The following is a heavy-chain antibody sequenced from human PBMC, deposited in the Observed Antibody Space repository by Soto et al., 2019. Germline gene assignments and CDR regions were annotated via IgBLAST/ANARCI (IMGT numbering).Heavy chain of an antibody. CDR3: ARESVLAAASNHYYYVVDF. Sequence: SETLSLTCTVSGGSVSSSYWSWIRQPPGKGLEWIGYISYSGSTNYNPSLKSRVTISADTSKNQLSLNLRSVTSADTAVYYCARESVLAAASNHYYYVVDFWGQRTTVTVSS. J-gene: IGHJ6*02. CDR1: GGSVSSSY. D-gene: IGHD2-15*01. V-gene: IGHV4-59*02. CDR2: ISYSGST.